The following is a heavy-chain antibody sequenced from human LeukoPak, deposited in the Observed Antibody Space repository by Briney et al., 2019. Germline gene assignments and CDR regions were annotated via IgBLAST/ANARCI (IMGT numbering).Heavy chain of an antibody. CDR2: ITWNSDNI. CDR1: GLAFVDYP. J-gene: IGHJ6*03. D-gene: IGHD5-12*01. Sequence: PGRSLRLSCVASGLAFVDYPMHWVRQLPGRGLEWVAGITWNSDNIGYADSVKGRFTISRDNAKSSLYLQMNSLRPEDTGLYFCAKDGGGYDPYYYYYYMDAWGKGTTVTVSS. V-gene: IGHV3-9*01. CDR3: AKDGGGYDPYYYYYYMDA.